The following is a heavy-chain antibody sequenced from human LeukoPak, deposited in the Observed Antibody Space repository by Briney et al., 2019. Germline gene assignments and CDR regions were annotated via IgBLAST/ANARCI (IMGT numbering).Heavy chain of an antibody. CDR3: ARDGELLWFGELPGY. V-gene: IGHV3-23*01. J-gene: IGHJ4*02. D-gene: IGHD3-10*01. CDR2: ISGSGGST. CDR1: GFTFSSYA. Sequence: GGSLRLSCAASGFTFSSYAMSRVRQAPGKGLEWVSAISGSGGSTYYADSVKGRFTISRDNAKNSLYLQMNSLRAEDTAVYYCARDGELLWFGELPGYWGQGTLVTVSS.